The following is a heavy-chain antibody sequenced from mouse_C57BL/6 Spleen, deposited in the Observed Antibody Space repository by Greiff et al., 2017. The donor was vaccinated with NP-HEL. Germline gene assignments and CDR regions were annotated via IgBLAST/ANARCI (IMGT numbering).Heavy chain of an antibody. Sequence: QVQLQQPGAELVRPGSSVKLSCKASGYTFTSYWMHWVKQRPIQGLEWIGNIDPSDSETHYNQKFKDKATLTVDKSSSTAYMQLSSLTSEDSAVYYCARKALYGLGLPMDYWGQGTSVTVSS. CDR2: IDPSDSET. CDR1: GYTFTSYW. CDR3: ARKALYGLGLPMDY. J-gene: IGHJ4*01. V-gene: IGHV1-52*01. D-gene: IGHD2-10*02.